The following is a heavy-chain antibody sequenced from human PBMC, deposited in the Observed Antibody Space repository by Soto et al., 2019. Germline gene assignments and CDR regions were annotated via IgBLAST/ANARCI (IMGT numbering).Heavy chain of an antibody. D-gene: IGHD6-6*01. CDR1: GFTFSSYA. Sequence: GESLKISCAASGFTFSSYAMSWVRQAPGKGLEWVSAISGSGGSTYYADSVKGRFTISRDKSKNTLYLQMNSLRAEDTDVYYCAKVQLSVGQLAHYYYMDVWGKGTTVTVSS. CDR2: ISGSGGST. J-gene: IGHJ6*03. CDR3: AKVQLSVGQLAHYYYMDV. V-gene: IGHV3-23*01.